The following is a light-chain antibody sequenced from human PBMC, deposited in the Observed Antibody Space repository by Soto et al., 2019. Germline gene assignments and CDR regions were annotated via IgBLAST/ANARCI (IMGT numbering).Light chain of an antibody. CDR3: QSYDSSLSGYVV. CDR1: SSNIGAGYD. CDR2: GNS. Sequence: QPVLTQPPSVSGAPGQRVTISCTGSSSNIGAGYDVHWYQQLPGTAPKLLIYGNSNRPSGVPDRFAGSKSGTSASLAITGLQAEDEADYDCQSYDSSLSGYVVFGGGTQLTVL. J-gene: IGLJ2*01. V-gene: IGLV1-40*01.